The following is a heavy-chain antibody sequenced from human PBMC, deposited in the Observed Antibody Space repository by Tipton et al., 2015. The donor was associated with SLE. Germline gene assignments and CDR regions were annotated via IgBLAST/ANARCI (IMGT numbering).Heavy chain of an antibody. V-gene: IGHV3-23*01. CDR3: ARVKYSSGWIDY. CDR1: GFTFSSYA. CDR2: ISGSGGST. Sequence: SLRLSCAASGFTFSSYAMSWVRQAPGKGLEWVSAISGSGGSTYYADSVKGRFTISRDNYKNTLYLQMNSLRAEDTAVYYCARVKYSSGWIDYWGQGTLVTVSS. D-gene: IGHD6-19*01. J-gene: IGHJ4*02.